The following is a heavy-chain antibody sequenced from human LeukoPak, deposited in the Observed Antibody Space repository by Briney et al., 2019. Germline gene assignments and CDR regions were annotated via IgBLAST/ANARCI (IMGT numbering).Heavy chain of an antibody. V-gene: IGHV1-8*01. D-gene: IGHD3-10*01. CDR3: ARANRESYYYYYMDV. CDR2: MNPNSGNT. Sequence: ASVKVSCKASGYTFTSYDINWVRQATGQGLEWTGWMNPNSGNTGYAQKFQGRVTMTRNTSISTAYMELSSLRSEDTAVYYCARANRESYYYYYMDVWGKGTTVTVSS. J-gene: IGHJ6*03. CDR1: GYTFTSYD.